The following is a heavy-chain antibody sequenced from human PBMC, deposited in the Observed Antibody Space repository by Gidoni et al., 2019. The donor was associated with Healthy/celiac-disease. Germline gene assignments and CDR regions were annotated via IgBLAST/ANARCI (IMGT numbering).Heavy chain of an antibody. Sequence: QVQLQESGPGLVKPSGTLSLTCAVSGGSISSSNWWSWVRQPPGKGLEWIGESYHSGSTNYNPSLKSRVTISVDKSKNQFSLKLSSVTAADTAVYYCASPRDSGSAWVRYFQHWGQGTLVTVSS. V-gene: IGHV4-4*02. CDR3: ASPRDSGSAWVRYFQH. CDR2: SYHSGST. CDR1: GGSISSSNW. D-gene: IGHD1-26*01. J-gene: IGHJ1*01.